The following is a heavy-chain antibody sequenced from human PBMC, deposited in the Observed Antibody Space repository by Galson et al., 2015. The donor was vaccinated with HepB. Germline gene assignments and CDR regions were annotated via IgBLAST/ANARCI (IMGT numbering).Heavy chain of an antibody. D-gene: IGHD3-22*01. V-gene: IGHV1-2*06. CDR3: ARAPITMIVVVTPDAFDI. CDR2: INPNSGGT. Sequence: SCAASGYTFTGYYMHWVRQAPGQGLEWMGRINPNSGGTNYAQKFQGRVTMTRDTSISTAYMELSRLRSDDTAVYYCARAPITMIVVVTPDAFDIWGQGTMVTVSS. J-gene: IGHJ3*02. CDR1: GYTFTGYY.